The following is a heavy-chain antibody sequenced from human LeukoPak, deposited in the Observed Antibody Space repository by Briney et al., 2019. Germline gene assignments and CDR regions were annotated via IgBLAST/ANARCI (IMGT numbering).Heavy chain of an antibody. CDR1: GFTFRTSG. CDR3: AKGPYYSDRSVENY. Sequence: GGSLRLSCAASGFTFRTSGMNWVRQAPGKGLEWVSYISSSGTTISYAQSVKGRFTITRDNAQNSLTLHMNTLRADDTAVYYCAKGPYYSDRSVENYWGQGTLVTVSS. CDR2: ISSSGTTI. V-gene: IGHV3-48*01. D-gene: IGHD3-22*01. J-gene: IGHJ4*02.